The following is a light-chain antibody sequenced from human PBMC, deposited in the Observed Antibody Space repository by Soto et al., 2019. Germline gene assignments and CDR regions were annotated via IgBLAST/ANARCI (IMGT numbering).Light chain of an antibody. CDR3: QQYGSSGT. V-gene: IGKV3-20*01. Sequence: EIVLTQSPGTLSLSPGERATLSCRASQSVSSTYLAWYQQTPGQAPRLLIYSASSRATGIPDRFSGSGSGTDFALTIDRLEPEDFAVYYGQQYGSSGTSGQGTKVEIK. CDR2: SAS. J-gene: IGKJ1*01. CDR1: QSVSSTY.